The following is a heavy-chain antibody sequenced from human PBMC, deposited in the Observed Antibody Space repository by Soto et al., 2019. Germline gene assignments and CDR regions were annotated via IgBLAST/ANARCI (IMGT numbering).Heavy chain of an antibody. CDR2: IYYSGST. V-gene: IGHV4-31*03. Sequence: LSLTCTVSGGSISSGGYYWSWIRQHPGKGLEWIGYIYYSGSTYYNPSLKSRVTISVDTSKNQFSLKLSSVTAADTAVYYCARVRDDSSGYYYHYYYGMDVWGQGTTVTVSS. CDR1: GGSISSGGYY. J-gene: IGHJ6*02. CDR3: ARVRDDSSGYYYHYYYGMDV. D-gene: IGHD3-22*01.